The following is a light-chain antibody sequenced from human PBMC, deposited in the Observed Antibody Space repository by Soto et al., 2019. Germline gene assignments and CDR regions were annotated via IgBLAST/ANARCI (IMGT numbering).Light chain of an antibody. J-gene: IGKJ5*01. V-gene: IGKV3-15*01. CDR1: QGVTTN. CDR2: DVS. CDR3: QQYNNWPFS. Sequence: IVMTQSPGTLTVSPGERATLSXRAGQGVTTNFAWYQQKSGQSPRLLIYDVSIRATGVPARFSGTGSETDFTLTISGLQSEDSAVYFCQQYNNWPFSFGQGTRLEI.